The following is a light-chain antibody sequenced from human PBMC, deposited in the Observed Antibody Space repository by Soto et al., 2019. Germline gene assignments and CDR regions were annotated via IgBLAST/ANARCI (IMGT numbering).Light chain of an antibody. Sequence: HSSLPLPLSGSRAPRQSITISCTGCMWDGCAYYFVSWYQHLPGKAPKLILYEVTPRPSGISCSFHGLKSGNTVSLTISALQDDDEAYYYCSSYKSTNTSEVVGTGT. J-gene: IGLJ1*01. CDR2: EVT. CDR1: MWDGCAYYF. CDR3: SSYKSTNTSEV. V-gene: IGLV2-14*01.